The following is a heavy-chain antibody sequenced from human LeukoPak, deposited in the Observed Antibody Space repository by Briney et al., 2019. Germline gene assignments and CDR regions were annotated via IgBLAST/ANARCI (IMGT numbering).Heavy chain of an antibody. CDR1: GYTFTSYG. D-gene: IGHD3-3*01. CDR3: ARADFWGGNYYYYMDV. J-gene: IGHJ6*03. Sequence: GASVKVSCKASGYTFTSYGISWVRQAPGQGLEWMGWISAYNGNTNYAQKFQGRVTITTDESASTAYMELSSLRSEDTAVYYCARADFWGGNYYYYMDVWGKGTTVTVSS. V-gene: IGHV1-18*01. CDR2: ISAYNGNT.